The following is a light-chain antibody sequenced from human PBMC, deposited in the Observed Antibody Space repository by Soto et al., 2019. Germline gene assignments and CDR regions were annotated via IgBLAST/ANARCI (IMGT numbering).Light chain of an antibody. J-gene: IGKJ2*01. CDR3: LQHTSYPYT. V-gene: IGKV1-17*01. Sequence: IQLTQSPSSLSASVGDRVTVTCRASQAIGNYLDWFQQKPGKAPDHLISAASTVRSGVPSRFSGSGSGTGFTLTISGLQPEDFATYYCLQHTSYPYTFGQGTKLEVK. CDR2: AAS. CDR1: QAIGNY.